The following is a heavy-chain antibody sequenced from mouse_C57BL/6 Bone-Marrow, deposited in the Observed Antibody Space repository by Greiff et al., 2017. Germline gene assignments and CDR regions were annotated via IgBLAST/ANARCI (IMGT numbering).Heavy chain of an antibody. CDR3: ARDQLGRYAMDY. V-gene: IGHV1-50*01. CDR1: GYTFTSYW. J-gene: IGHJ4*01. CDR2: IDPSDSYT. D-gene: IGHD4-1*02. Sequence: QVQLKQPGAELVKPGASVKLSCKASGYTFTSYWMQWVKQRPGQGLEWIGEIDPSDSYTNYNQKFKGKATLTVDTSSSTAYMQLSSLTSEDSAVYYCARDQLGRYAMDYWGQGTSVTVSS.